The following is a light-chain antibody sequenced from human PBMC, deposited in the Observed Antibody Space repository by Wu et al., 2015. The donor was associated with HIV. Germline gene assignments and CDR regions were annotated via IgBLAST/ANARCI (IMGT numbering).Light chain of an antibody. J-gene: IGKJ3*01. CDR1: QSVTNNY. CDR3: QQYGTSPGFT. Sequence: EIVLTQSPGTLSLSPGERATLSCRASQSVTNNYIAWYQQKPGQAPRLLIYVASLRATGIPGRFSGSGSGTDFTLTISSLEPEDFAVYYCQQYGTSPGFTFGPGTKWMSN. V-gene: IGKV3-20*01. CDR2: VAS.